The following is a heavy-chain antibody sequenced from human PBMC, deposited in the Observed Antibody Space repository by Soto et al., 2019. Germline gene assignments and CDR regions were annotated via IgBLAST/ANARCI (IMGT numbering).Heavy chain of an antibody. CDR3: ASGIGAARYYYYGMDV. V-gene: IGHV3-48*01. CDR2: ISSSSSTI. J-gene: IGHJ6*02. Sequence: PGGSLRLSCAASGFTFSSYSMNWVRQAPGKGLEWVSYISSSSSTIYYADSVRGRFTISRDNAKNSLYLQMNSLRAEDTAVYYCASGIGAARYYYYGMDVWGQGTTVTV. D-gene: IGHD6-6*01. CDR1: GFTFSSYS.